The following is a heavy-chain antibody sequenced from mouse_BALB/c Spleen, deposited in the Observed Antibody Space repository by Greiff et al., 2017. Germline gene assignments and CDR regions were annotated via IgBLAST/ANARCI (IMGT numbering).Heavy chain of an antibody. CDR1: GYTFTSYW. CDR3: ARATDY. Sequence: VQLQQSGAELASHGASVKLSCKASGYTFTSYWMQWVKQGPGQGLEWIGAIYPGDGDTRYTQKFKGKATLTADKSSSTAYMQLSSLASEDSAVYYCARATDYWGQGTTLTVSA. J-gene: IGHJ2*01. CDR2: IYPGDGDT. V-gene: IGHV1-87*01.